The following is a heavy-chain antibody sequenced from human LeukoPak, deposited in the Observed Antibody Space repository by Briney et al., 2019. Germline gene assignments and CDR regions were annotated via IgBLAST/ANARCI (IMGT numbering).Heavy chain of an antibody. J-gene: IGHJ4*02. CDR2: ISYDGSNK. V-gene: IGHV3-30-3*01. D-gene: IGHD6-19*01. CDR1: GFTFRGYA. Sequence: GGSLRLSCAPSGFTFRGYAMHGVSEAPGRGLGGGSVISYDGSNKYYADSVKGRFTISRDNSKNTLYLQMNSLRAEDTAVYYCARAMAVAGTAFDYWGQGTLVTVSS. CDR3: ARAMAVAGTAFDY.